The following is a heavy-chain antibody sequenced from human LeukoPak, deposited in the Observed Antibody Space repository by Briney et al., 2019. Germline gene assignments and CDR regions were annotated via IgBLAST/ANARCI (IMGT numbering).Heavy chain of an antibody. D-gene: IGHD1-26*01. Sequence: GGSLRLSCAASGFTVSSNYMSWVRQAPGKGLEWVSVIYSGGSTYYADSVKGRFTISRDNSKNTLYLQMNSLRAEDTAVYYCAKDKSGSYPEAFDIWGQGTMVTVSS. V-gene: IGHV3-53*01. CDR3: AKDKSGSYPEAFDI. CDR1: GFTVSSNY. J-gene: IGHJ3*02. CDR2: IYSGGST.